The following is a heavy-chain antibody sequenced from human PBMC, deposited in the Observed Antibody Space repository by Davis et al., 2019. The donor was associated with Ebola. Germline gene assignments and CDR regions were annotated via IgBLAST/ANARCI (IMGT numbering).Heavy chain of an antibody. V-gene: IGHV4-61*08. CDR3: ARDGYNTPLDY. CDR2: IYYSGST. CDR1: GGSISSGDYY. J-gene: IGHJ4*02. D-gene: IGHD5-24*01. Sequence: PSETLSLTCTVSGGSISSGDYYWSWIRQPTGKGLEWIGYIYYSGSTNYNPSLKSRVTISVGTSKNQFSLKLSSVTAADTAVYYCARDGYNTPLDYWGQGTLVTVSS.